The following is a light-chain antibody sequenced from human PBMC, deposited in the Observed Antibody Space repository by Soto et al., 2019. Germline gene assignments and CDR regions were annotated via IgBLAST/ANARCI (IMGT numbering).Light chain of an antibody. J-gene: IGKJ3*01. CDR3: QQFGSSPGFT. Sequence: EIVLTQYPGTLSLSPGERATLSCRASQSINNRYLAWYQQKPGQAPRLLIYAASSRATGIPDRFSGSGSGTDFTLTINRLEPEDFAVYYCQQFGSSPGFTFGPGTKVDIK. V-gene: IGKV3-20*01. CDR1: QSINNRY. CDR2: AAS.